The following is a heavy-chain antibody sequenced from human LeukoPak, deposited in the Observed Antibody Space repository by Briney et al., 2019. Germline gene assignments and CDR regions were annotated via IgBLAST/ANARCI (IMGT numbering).Heavy chain of an antibody. CDR3: AKGQITRSDRFDY. V-gene: IGHV3-23*01. CDR1: GFTFSTYS. J-gene: IGHJ4*02. CDR2: ISGGGDNR. Sequence: GGSLRLSCAASGFTFSTYSMTWVRQAPGKGLEWVSIISGGGDNRYYADSVKGRFTISRDNAKNTLYLQMNSLRAEDTAVYYCAKGQITRSDRFDYWGQGTLVTVSS. D-gene: IGHD3-16*01.